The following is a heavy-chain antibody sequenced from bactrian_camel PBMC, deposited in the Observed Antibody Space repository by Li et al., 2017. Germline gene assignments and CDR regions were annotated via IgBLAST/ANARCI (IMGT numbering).Heavy chain of an antibody. Sequence: HVQLVESGGGTVQAGGSLRLSCVGSGDTIGRYCIGWFRQIPDKEREGVAGIESDGSTSYADSVKGRFNISRDNDQNTVYLQMNSLKPEDTDVYYCAARGLTVRRLCFVGNYWGQGTQVTVS. CDR3: AARGLTVRRLCFVGNY. CDR1: GDTIGRYC. D-gene: IGHD4*01. J-gene: IGHJ4*01. V-gene: IGHV3S9*01. CDR2: IESDGST.